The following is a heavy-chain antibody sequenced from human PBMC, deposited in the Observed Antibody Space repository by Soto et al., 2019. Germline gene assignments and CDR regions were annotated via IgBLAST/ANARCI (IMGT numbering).Heavy chain of an antibody. CDR1: GFTFSTYW. CDR3: ARATGSNHPFDY. D-gene: IGHD2-2*01. J-gene: IGHJ4*02. V-gene: IGHV3-74*01. Sequence: EVQLVDSGGGLVQPGGSLRLSCAATGFTFSTYWMHWVRQGPGKGLVWVSRISTDGSSTTYADSVKGRFTISRDNAKNTLYLQMNSLRAEDTVVYYCARATGSNHPFDYWGQGSLVTVSS. CDR2: ISTDGSST.